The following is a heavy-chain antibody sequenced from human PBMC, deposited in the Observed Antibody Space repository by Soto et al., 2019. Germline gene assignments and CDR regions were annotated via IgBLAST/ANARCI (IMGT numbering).Heavy chain of an antibody. CDR2: ISPFNGNT. V-gene: IGHV1-18*01. J-gene: IGHJ4*02. Sequence: QVHLVQSGAEVKKPGASVKVSCTASGYTFTNFGITWVRQAPGQGLEWMGWISPFNGNTNYAQKFQGRVTMTTDTSTSTAYMELRSLRTDDTAVYYCARGGSPNDYGGQGTLVTLSS. CDR3: ARGGSPNDY. D-gene: IGHD3-16*01. CDR1: GYTFTNFG.